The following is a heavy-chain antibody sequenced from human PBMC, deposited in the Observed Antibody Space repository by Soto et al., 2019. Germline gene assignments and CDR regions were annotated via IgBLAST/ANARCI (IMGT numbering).Heavy chain of an antibody. CDR1: DASVSKYY. J-gene: IGHJ4*02. Sequence: SGTLSLTCSVSDASVSKYYWSWIRQPPGKGLEWIGYISHTGYTSYNPSLESRLTISMDKSKNQLSLNLNSVTTADTAVYYCARGQLLFAYWGQGTPVTVSS. D-gene: IGHD3-10*02. CDR2: ISHTGYT. V-gene: IGHV4-59*02. CDR3: ARGQLLFAY.